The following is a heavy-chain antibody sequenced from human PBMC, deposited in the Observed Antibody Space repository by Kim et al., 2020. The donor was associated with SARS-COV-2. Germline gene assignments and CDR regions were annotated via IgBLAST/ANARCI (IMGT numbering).Heavy chain of an antibody. CDR3: ARGPAESMTVAGPFVY. Sequence: SETLSLTCAVYGGSFSGNYWCWSCQPPGKGLEWIGEINLSGSTNSNQSLKRRGTLSVDTFKNQFSLTLSSVTAAATAVYYCARGPAESMTVAGPFVYWGR. CDR2: INLSGST. V-gene: IGHV4-34*01. D-gene: IGHD6-19*01. CDR1: GGSFSGNY. J-gene: IGHJ2*01.